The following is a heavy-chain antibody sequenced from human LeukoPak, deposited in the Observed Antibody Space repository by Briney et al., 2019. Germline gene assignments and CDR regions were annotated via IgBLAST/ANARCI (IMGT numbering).Heavy chain of an antibody. V-gene: IGHV3-48*01. Sequence: PGGSLRLSCAVSGFTFSSYSMTWVRQAPGKGLEWVSYISSTSSTVYYADSVKGRFTISRDNVKNSLYLQVNSLRAEDTAVYYCAELGITMIGGVWGKGTTVTISS. CDR2: ISSTSSTV. CDR3: AELGITMIGGV. CDR1: GFTFSSYS. J-gene: IGHJ6*04. D-gene: IGHD3-10*02.